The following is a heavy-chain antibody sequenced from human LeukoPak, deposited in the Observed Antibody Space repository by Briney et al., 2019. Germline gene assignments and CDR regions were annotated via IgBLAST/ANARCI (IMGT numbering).Heavy chain of an antibody. V-gene: IGHV4-59*01. J-gene: IGHJ4*02. Sequence: TSETLSLTCTVSGGSISSYYWSWIRQPPGKGLEWIGYIYYSGSTNYNPSLKSRVTISVDTSKNQFSLKLSSVTAADTAVYYCARDRRYDSSGYPLYLFDYWGQGTLVTVSS. CDR2: IYYSGST. CDR1: GGSISSYY. D-gene: IGHD3-22*01. CDR3: ARDRRYDSSGYPLYLFDY.